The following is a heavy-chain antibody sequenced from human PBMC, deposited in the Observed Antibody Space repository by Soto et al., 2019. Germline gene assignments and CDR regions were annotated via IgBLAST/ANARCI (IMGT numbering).Heavy chain of an antibody. CDR3: ARDRGRSSSGSTRFFDY. CDR1: GFTFSSYW. Sequence: GGSLRLSCAASGFTFSSYWMSWVRQAPGKGLEWVANIKIDGSEKYYVDSVKGRFTISRDNAKNSLYLQMNSLRAEDTAVYYCARDRGRSSSGSTRFFDYWGQGTPVTVSS. V-gene: IGHV3-7*01. J-gene: IGHJ4*02. D-gene: IGHD6-19*01. CDR2: IKIDGSEK.